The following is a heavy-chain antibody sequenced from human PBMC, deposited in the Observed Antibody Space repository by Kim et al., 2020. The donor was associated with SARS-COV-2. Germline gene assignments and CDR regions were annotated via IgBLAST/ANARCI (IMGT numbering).Heavy chain of an antibody. J-gene: IGHJ4*02. CDR3: ARDATNYGDYPVADY. Sequence: DSVKGRFTISRDNAKNSLYLQMNSLRAEDTAVYYCARDATNYGDYPVADYWGQETLVTVSS. D-gene: IGHD4-17*01. V-gene: IGHV3-21*01.